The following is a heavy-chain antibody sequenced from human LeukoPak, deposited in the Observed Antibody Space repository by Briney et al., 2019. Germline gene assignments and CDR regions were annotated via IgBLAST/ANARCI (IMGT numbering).Heavy chain of an antibody. D-gene: IGHD2-2*01. V-gene: IGHV4-34*01. Sequence: SQTLSLTCAVYGGPFSGYYWSWIRQPPGKGLEWIGEINHSGSTNYNPSLKSRVTISVDTSKNQFSLKLSSVTAADTAVYYCARGSIVVVPAAEGGMDAWGKGTTVTVSS. CDR2: INHSGST. CDR3: ARGSIVVVPAAEGGMDA. J-gene: IGHJ6*04. CDR1: GGPFSGYY.